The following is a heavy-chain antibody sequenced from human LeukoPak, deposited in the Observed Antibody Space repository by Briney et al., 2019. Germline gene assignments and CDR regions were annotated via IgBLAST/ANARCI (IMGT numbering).Heavy chain of an antibody. D-gene: IGHD2-15*01. CDR3: AGRGYCSGDTCPPGY. CDR1: GGSFSDYY. CDR2: INHSGST. Sequence: SETLSLTCAVYGGSFSDYYWSWIRQPPGKGLEWIGEINHSGSTNYNPPLKSRVTMSVDTSKSQFSLKLSSVTAADTAVYFCAGRGYCSGDTCPPGYWGQGTLVTVSS. J-gene: IGHJ4*02. V-gene: IGHV4-34*01.